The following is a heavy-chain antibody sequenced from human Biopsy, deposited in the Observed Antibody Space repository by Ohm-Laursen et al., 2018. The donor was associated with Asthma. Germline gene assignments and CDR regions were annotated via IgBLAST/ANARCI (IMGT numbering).Heavy chain of an antibody. CDR3: ARKAGSCISRTCYSLDF. V-gene: IGHV1-69*13. D-gene: IGHD2-2*01. CDR2: INSVFGTT. Sequence: GASVKVSCKSLGGTFNTYVIGWVRQAPGQGLEWMGGINSVFGTTTYPRKFQDRVTITADDSTSTVYMELSSLRSEDTAVYYCARKAGSCISRTCYSLDFWGRGTLVTVSS. J-gene: IGHJ4*02. CDR1: GGTFNTYV.